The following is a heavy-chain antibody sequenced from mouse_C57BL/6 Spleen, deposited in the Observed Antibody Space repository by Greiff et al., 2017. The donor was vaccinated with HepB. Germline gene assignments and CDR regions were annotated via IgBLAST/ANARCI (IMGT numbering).Heavy chain of an antibody. CDR1: GYSITSGYY. CDR3: ASDWDYDRDYFDY. CDR2: ISYDGSN. D-gene: IGHD2-4*01. J-gene: IGHJ2*01. Sequence: DVKLQESGPGLVKPSQSLSLTCSVTGYSITSGYYWNWIRQFPGNKLEWMGYISYDGSNNYNPSLKNRISITRDTSKNQFFLKLNSVTTEDPATYYCASDWDYDRDYFDYWGQGTTLTVAS. V-gene: IGHV3-6*01.